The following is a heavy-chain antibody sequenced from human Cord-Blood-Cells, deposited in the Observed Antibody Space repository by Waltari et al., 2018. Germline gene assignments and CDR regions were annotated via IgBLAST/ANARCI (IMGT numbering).Heavy chain of an antibody. J-gene: IGHJ5*02. Sequence: EVQLVQSGAEVKKPGESLKTPCTGSGSSFTSYWIGWVRQLPGKGLEWMGIIYPGDSDTRYSPSFQGQVTISADKSISTAYLQWSSLKASDTAMYYCARRGIAAAGTADWFDPWGQGTLVTVSS. CDR3: ARRGIAAAGTADWFDP. D-gene: IGHD6-13*01. V-gene: IGHV5-51*03. CDR2: IYPGDSDT. CDR1: GSSFTSYW.